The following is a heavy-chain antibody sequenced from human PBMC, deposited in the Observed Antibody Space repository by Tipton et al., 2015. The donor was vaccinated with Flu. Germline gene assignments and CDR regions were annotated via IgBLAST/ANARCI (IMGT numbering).Heavy chain of an antibody. Sequence: TLSLTCTVSRGSISGYYWTWIRQPPGKGLEWIGYVYYRGKTNYNPALESRVTISVDTSKNQFSLKLNSVTAADTAVYYCARVSGSYNNWFDPWGQGTLVTVSS. V-gene: IGHV4-59*01. CDR1: RGSISGYY. J-gene: IGHJ5*02. CDR2: VYYRGKT. D-gene: IGHD3-22*01. CDR3: ARVSGSYNNWFDP.